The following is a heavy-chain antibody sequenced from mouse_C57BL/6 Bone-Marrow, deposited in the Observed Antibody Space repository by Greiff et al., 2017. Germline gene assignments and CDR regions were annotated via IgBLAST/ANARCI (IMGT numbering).Heavy chain of an antibody. CDR2: INPNNGGT. Sequence: EVQLQQSGPELVKPGASVKIPCKASGYTFTDYNMDWVKQSHGKSLEWIGDINPNNGGTIYNQKFKGKATLTVDKSSSTAYMELRSLTSEDTAVYYCARSDYYGSSPHWYFDVWGTGTTVTVSS. V-gene: IGHV1-18*01. D-gene: IGHD1-1*01. J-gene: IGHJ1*03. CDR3: ARSDYYGSSPHWYFDV. CDR1: GYTFTDYN.